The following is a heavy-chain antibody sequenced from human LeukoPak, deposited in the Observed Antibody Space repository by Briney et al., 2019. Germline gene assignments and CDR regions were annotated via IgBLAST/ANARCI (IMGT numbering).Heavy chain of an antibody. V-gene: IGHV3-23*01. D-gene: IGHD2-21*02. J-gene: IGHJ4*02. CDR3: AKDLAYCGGDCYPPGYFDY. CDR2: ISGSGGST. Sequence: GGSLRLSCATSGFTFDNYAMHWVRQAPGKGLEWVSAISGSGGSTYYADSVKGRFTISRDNSKNTLYLQMNSLRAEDTAVYYCAKDLAYCGGDCYPPGYFDYWGQGTLVTVSS. CDR1: GFTFDNYA.